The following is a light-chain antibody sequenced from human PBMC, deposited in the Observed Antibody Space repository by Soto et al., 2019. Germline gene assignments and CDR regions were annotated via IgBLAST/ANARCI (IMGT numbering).Light chain of an antibody. CDR2: DVN. CDR1: ISDIGGYNF. V-gene: IGLV2-14*01. CDR3: ASYGQHNIVF. J-gene: IGLJ2*01. Sequence: QSALTQPASVSGSPGQSITISCTGTISDIGGYNFISWYQHHPGKAPKLVIYDVNNRPSGISYRFSGSKSGNTASLTISGLQAEDEADYYCASYGQHNIVFFGGGTKLTVL.